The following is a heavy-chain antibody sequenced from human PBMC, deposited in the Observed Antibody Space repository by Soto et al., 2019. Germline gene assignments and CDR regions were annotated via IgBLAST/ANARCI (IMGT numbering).Heavy chain of an antibody. CDR3: ARLHGVESLAGESYYYYGMDV. Sequence: PSETLSLTCTVSGGSISSSSNHWGWIRQPPGKGLEWIGNIYYSENTYYNPSLKSRVTISVDTSKNQFSLKLSSVTAADTAVYYCARLHGVESLAGESYYYYGMDVWGQGTTVTVSS. V-gene: IGHV4-39*01. CDR1: GGSISSSSNH. CDR2: IYYSENT. J-gene: IGHJ6*02. D-gene: IGHD6-19*01.